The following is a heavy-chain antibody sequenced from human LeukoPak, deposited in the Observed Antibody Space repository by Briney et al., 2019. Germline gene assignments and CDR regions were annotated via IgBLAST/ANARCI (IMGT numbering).Heavy chain of an antibody. CDR3: ARVNSAYAFDI. D-gene: IGHD1-7*01. CDR1: GFPFSSYS. J-gene: IGHJ3*02. Sequence: GVLRLSCAASGFPFSSYSMNWVRQAPGKGLEWVSSISSSSSYIYYADSVKGRFTISRDNAKNSLYLQMNSLRAEDTAVYYCARVNSAYAFDIWGQGTMVTVSP. CDR2: ISSSSSYI. V-gene: IGHV3-21*01.